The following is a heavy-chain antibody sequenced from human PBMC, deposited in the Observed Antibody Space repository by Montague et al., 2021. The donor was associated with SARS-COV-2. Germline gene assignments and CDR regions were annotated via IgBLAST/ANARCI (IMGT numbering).Heavy chain of an antibody. J-gene: IGHJ4*02. CDR3: ARTRGYDPHFDF. Sequence: SETLSLTCTVSGGSISSNFWSWIRQPPGKGLEWIGNINYSGSTNYNPSLKSRVTISVDTSKKQFSLQLSSVTAADTAVYYCARTRGYDPHFDFWGQGTLVTVSS. D-gene: IGHD5-12*01. V-gene: IGHV4-59*01. CDR1: GGSISSNF. CDR2: INYSGST.